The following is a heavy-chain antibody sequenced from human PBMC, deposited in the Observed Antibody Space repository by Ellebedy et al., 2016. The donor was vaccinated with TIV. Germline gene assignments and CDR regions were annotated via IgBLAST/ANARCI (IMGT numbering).Heavy chain of an antibody. V-gene: IGHV4-39*07. CDR3: ARAYYGDNDAFDI. D-gene: IGHD4-23*01. J-gene: IGHJ3*02. CDR1: GGSISSSNYY. Sequence: MPSETLSLTCTVSGGSISSSNYYWGWFRQPPGKGLEWIGTIYYTGSTYYNPSLKSRVTISVDTSNNQFSLKLSSVTAADTAVYYCARAYYGDNDAFDIWGQGTMVTVSS. CDR2: IYYTGST.